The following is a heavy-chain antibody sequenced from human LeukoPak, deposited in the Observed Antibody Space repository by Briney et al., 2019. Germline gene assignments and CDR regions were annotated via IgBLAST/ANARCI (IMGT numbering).Heavy chain of an antibody. Sequence: GGSLRLSCAASGFTFDDYAMHWVRQAPGKGLEWVSGISWNSGSIGYADSVKGRFTISRDNAKNSLYLQMNSLRAEDTALYYCAKSPAYYYDSSGYPDYWGQGTLVTVSS. D-gene: IGHD3-22*01. CDR1: GFTFDDYA. CDR2: ISWNSGSI. CDR3: AKSPAYYYDSSGYPDY. V-gene: IGHV3-9*01. J-gene: IGHJ4*02.